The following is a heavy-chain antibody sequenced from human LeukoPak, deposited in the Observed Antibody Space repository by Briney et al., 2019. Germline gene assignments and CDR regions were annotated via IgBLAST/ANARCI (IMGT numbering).Heavy chain of an antibody. D-gene: IGHD3-3*01. V-gene: IGHV3-30-3*01. J-gene: IGHJ4*02. CDR2: ISYDGSNK. Sequence: QAGGSLRLSCAASGFTFSSYAMHWVRQAPGKGLEWVAVISYDGSNKYYADSVKGRFTISRDNSKNTLYLQMNSLRAEGTAVYYCAKDYIFGVVTQDYWGQGTLVTVSS. CDR1: GFTFSSYA. CDR3: AKDYIFGVVTQDY.